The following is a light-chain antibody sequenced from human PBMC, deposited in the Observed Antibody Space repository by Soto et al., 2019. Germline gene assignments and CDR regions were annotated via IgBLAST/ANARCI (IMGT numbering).Light chain of an antibody. Sequence: DIPMTQSPSSLSASVGDRVTITCRASQSISNYLNWYQQRPGKAPNLLIYAASSMISGVPSRFSGSGSGTDFTLTITSLRPEDFATYYCQQSYHTSWTFGQGTKVDIK. J-gene: IGKJ1*01. V-gene: IGKV1-39*01. CDR1: QSISNY. CDR3: QQSYHTSWT. CDR2: AAS.